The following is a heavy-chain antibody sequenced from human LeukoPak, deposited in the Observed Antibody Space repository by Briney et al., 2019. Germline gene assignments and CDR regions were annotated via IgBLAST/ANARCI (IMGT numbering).Heavy chain of an antibody. V-gene: IGHV1-24*01. CDR3: ATAPRIVLRVYAWYFDY. J-gene: IGHJ4*02. Sequence: ASVKVSRKVSGYTLTELSMHWVRQAPGKGLEWMGGFDPEDGETIYAQKFQGRVTMTEDTSTDTAYMELSSLRSEDTAVYYCATAPRIVLRVYAWYFDYWGQGTLVTVSS. CDR1: GYTLTELS. CDR2: FDPEDGET. D-gene: IGHD2-8*01.